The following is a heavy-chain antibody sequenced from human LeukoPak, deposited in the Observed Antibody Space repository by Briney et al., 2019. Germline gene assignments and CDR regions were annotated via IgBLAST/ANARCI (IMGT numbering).Heavy chain of an antibody. CDR3: ARKTRGYSYYYYGMDV. J-gene: IGHJ6*02. CDR1: GFTFSSYG. Sequence: GGSLRLSCAASGFTFSSYGMDWVRQAPGRGLEWLANIREDESEINYVDSVKGRFTISRDNARNSLYLQMTSLRPEDTAVYYCARKTRGYSYYYYGMDVWGQGTTVTVSS. D-gene: IGHD5-18*01. CDR2: IREDESEI. V-gene: IGHV3-7*01.